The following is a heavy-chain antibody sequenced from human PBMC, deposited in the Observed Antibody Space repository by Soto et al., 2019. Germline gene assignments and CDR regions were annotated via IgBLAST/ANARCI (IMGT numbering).Heavy chain of an antibody. CDR1: AFSFSHYA. CDR3: ARAGYCSGGRCYSPYYYYYGMDV. Sequence: GGSLRLSCGASAFSFSHYAMHWVRQAPGKGLECVAVISYDGNIKRYADSVKGRFTISRDNSENTLYLQMDSLSPEDTAVYYCARAGYCSGGRCYSPYYYYYGMDVWGQGTTVTVSS. CDR2: ISYDGNIK. D-gene: IGHD2-15*01. V-gene: IGHV3-30-3*01. J-gene: IGHJ6*02.